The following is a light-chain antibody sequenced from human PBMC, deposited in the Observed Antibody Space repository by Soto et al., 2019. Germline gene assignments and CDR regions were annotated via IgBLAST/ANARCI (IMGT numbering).Light chain of an antibody. Sequence: QLVLTKSPSASASLGASVKLTCTLSSGHNSYAIAWHQQQPEKGPRYLMKVNSDGSHSKGDGIPDRFSGSSSGAERYLTISSLQSEDEADYYCQTWSTDIRVFGGGTKLTVL. V-gene: IGLV4-69*01. J-gene: IGLJ3*02. CDR2: VNSDGSH. CDR3: QTWSTDIRV. CDR1: SGHNSYA.